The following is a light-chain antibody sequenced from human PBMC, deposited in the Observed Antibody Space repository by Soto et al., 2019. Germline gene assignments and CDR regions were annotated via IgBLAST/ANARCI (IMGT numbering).Light chain of an antibody. CDR2: HVT. V-gene: IGLV2-14*03. CDR3: CSLTTSHTYV. Sequence: QSVLTQPASVSGSPGQSITISCTGTSSDIGHYDYVSWYQQHPGKAPKLMIYHVTYRPSGVSNRYSGSKSGNSASPTISGLQADGEADYYCCSLTTSHTYVFGSGTRSPS. J-gene: IGLJ1*01. CDR1: SSDIGHYDY.